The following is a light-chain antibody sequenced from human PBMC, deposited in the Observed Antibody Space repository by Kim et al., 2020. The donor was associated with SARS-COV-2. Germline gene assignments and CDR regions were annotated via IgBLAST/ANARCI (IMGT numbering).Light chain of an antibody. J-gene: IGKJ2*01. CDR2: WAS. CDR3: QQYYTTPYT. CDR1: QSVLYSSNNQNY. Sequence: RATINCKPSQSVLYSSNNQNYLAWYQQKPGQPPQLLIYWASTRQYGVPDRFSGSGSGTDFTLSISSLQAEDVAVYYCQQYYTTPYTFGQGTKLEI. V-gene: IGKV4-1*01.